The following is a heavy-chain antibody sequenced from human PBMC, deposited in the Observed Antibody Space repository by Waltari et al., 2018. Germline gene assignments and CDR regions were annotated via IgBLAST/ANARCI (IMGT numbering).Heavy chain of an antibody. V-gene: IGHV4-34*01. Sequence: QVQLQQWGAGLLKPSETLSLTSAVHGGSFSGYYWSWIRQPPGKGLEWIGEINHSGSTNYNPSLKSRVTISVDTSKNQFSLKLSSVTAADTAVYYCARDVHPHNFDYWGQGTLVTVSS. CDR2: INHSGST. J-gene: IGHJ4*02. CDR1: GGSFSGYY. CDR3: ARDVHPHNFDY.